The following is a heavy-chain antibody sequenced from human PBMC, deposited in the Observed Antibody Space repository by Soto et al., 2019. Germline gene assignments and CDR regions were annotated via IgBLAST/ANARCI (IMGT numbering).Heavy chain of an antibody. V-gene: IGHV1-69*02. D-gene: IGHD5-12*01. Sequence: SVKVSCKASGGTFSSYTISWVRQAPGQGLEWMGRIIPILGIANYAQKFQGRVTITADKSTSTAYMELSSLRSEDTAVYYCARGSMFDGGDDSADYWYFDLWGRGTLVTVSS. J-gene: IGHJ2*01. CDR1: GGTFSSYT. CDR2: IIPILGIA. CDR3: ARGSMFDGGDDSADYWYFDL.